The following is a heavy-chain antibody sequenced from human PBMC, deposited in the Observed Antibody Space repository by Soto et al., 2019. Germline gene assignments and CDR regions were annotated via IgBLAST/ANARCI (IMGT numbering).Heavy chain of an antibody. CDR2: ISAYNGNT. CDR3: ARYDILTGPSNPSDY. D-gene: IGHD3-9*01. CDR1: GYAFTSYG. Sequence: QVQLVQSGAEVKKPGASVKVSCKASGYAFTSYGISWVRQAPGQGLEWMGWISAYNGNTNYAQKLQGRVTMTTDTSTSTAYMELRSLRSDDTAVYYCARYDILTGPSNPSDYWGQGTLVTVSS. V-gene: IGHV1-18*01. J-gene: IGHJ4*02.